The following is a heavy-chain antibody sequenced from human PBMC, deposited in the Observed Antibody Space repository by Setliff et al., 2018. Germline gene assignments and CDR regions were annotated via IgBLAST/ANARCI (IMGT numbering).Heavy chain of an antibody. Sequence: SETLSLTCAVYGGSFSGYDWSWIRQPPGKGLEWIGEINHSGSTNYNPSLKRRVTISVDTSKNQFSLKLSSVTAADTAVYYCARDEGSXYVYSMDVWGQGTTVTVSS. V-gene: IGHV4-34*01. CDR3: ARDEGSXYVYSMDV. D-gene: IGHD6-25*01. CDR2: INHSGST. J-gene: IGHJ6*01. CDR1: GGSFSGYD.